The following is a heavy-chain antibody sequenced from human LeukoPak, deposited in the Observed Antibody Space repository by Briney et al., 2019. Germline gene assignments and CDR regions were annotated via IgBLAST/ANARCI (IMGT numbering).Heavy chain of an antibody. J-gene: IGHJ5*02. D-gene: IGHD3-22*01. Sequence: SETLSLTCTVSGGSISSYYWSWIRQPPGKGLEWIGYIYYSGSTNYNPSLKSRVTISVDTSKNQFSLKLSSVTAADTAVSSCARDQYYYDSSGYYFGWFAPWGQGTLVTVSS. CDR3: ARDQYYYDSSGYYFGWFAP. V-gene: IGHV4-59*01. CDR1: GGSISSYY. CDR2: IYYSGST.